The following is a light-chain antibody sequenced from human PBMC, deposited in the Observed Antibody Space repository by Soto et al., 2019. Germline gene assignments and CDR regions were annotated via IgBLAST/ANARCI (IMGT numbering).Light chain of an antibody. CDR2: LNSDGSH. CDR1: TGHSSYA. J-gene: IGLJ3*02. V-gene: IGLV4-69*02. CDR3: QTWDTGIWV. Sequence: QLVLTQSPSASASLGASVKLTCTLSTGHSSYAIAWHQQQPEKGPRYLMKLNSDGSHSKGDGIPDRFSGSTSGAERYLTISSLQSEDEADYYWQTWDTGIWVFGGGTQLTVL.